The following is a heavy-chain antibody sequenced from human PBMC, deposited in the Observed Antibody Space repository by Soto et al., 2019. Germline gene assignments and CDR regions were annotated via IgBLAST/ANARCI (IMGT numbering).Heavy chain of an antibody. V-gene: IGHV4-34*01. J-gene: IGHJ4*02. CDR1: GGSFRGYF. CDR3: QGGDF. Sequence: LSLTCAVSGGSFRGYFWSWIRQSPAKGLEWMGEINDSGNTYYNPSFKSRLTISVDTSTSQISLRLTSVTAADSAVYYCQGGDFWGQGTRVTVSS. CDR2: INDSGNT. D-gene: IGHD3-16*01.